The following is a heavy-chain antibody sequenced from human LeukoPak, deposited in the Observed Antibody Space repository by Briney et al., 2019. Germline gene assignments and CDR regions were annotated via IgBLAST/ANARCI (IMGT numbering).Heavy chain of an antibody. V-gene: IGHV4-59*01. CDR1: GGSISSYY. CDR3: ARDVVTYGSGHFDC. CDR2: IYYSGST. D-gene: IGHD3-10*01. J-gene: IGHJ4*02. Sequence: SETLSLTCTDSGGSISSYYWSWIRQPPGKGLEWIGYIYYSGSTNYNPPLKSRATISLHTSNHQFSLKLSSVTAADTAVYYCARDVVTYGSGHFDCWGQGTLVTVSS.